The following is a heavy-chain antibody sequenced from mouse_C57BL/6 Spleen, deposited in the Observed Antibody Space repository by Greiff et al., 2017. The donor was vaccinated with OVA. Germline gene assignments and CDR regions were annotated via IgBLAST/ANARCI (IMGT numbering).Heavy chain of an antibody. CDR2: IWGDGST. D-gene: IGHD2-4*01. CDR1: GFSLTSYG. J-gene: IGHJ3*01. Sequence: VQLVESGPGLVAPSQSLSITCTASGFSLTSYGVSWVRQPPGQGLEWLGVIWGDGSTNYHSALIPRLSISKDNSKSQVFLKLNSLQTDDTATYYCAKWDDSAWFAYWGQGTLVTVSA. V-gene: IGHV2-3*01. CDR3: AKWDDSAWFAY.